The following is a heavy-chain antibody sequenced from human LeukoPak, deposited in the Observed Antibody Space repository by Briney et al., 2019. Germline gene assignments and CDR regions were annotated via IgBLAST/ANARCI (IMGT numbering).Heavy chain of an antibody. J-gene: IGHJ6*02. V-gene: IGHV4-30-2*01. D-gene: IGHD3-10*01. Sequence: SETLSLTCAVSGGSISSGGYSWSWIRQPLGKGLEWIGYIYHSGSTYYNPSLKSRVTISVDRSKNQFSLKLSSVTAADTAVYYCVRVGTNYYGYQLDVWGQGTTVTVSS. CDR2: IYHSGST. CDR1: GGSISSGGYS. CDR3: VRVGTNYYGYQLDV.